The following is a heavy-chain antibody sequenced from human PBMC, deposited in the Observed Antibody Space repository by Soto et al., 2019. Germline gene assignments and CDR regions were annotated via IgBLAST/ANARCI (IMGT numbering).Heavy chain of an antibody. J-gene: IGHJ4*02. D-gene: IGHD3-9*01. V-gene: IGHV5-51*01. Sequence: ESLKISCKGSGYTFDTYWIAWVRQMHGKGLAWMGIIYPGDSDTRYSPSFQGKVTISADKSFSTAYLQWSSLKASDTAIYFCARLELTGLDNWGQGTPVTVSS. CDR3: ARLELTGLDN. CDR2: IYPGDSDT. CDR1: GYTFDTYW.